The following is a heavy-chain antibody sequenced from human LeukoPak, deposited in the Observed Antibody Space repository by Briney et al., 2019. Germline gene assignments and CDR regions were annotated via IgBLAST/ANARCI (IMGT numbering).Heavy chain of an antibody. CDR3: ARGGEGYPLPHYFDY. J-gene: IGHJ4*02. Sequence: SETLSLTCTVPNDSISNYYWNWIRQPPGKGLEWIGYIYYGGSTNYNPSLKSRVTMSVDTSKNQFSLKLSSVTAADTAVYYCARGGEGYPLPHYFDYWGQGTLVTVSS. CDR1: NDSISNYY. D-gene: IGHD5-18*01. V-gene: IGHV4-59*01. CDR2: IYYGGST.